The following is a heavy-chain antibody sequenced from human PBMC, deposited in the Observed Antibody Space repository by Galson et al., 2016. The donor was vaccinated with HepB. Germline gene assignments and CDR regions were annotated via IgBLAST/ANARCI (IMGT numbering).Heavy chain of an antibody. CDR1: GFTFSTYP. D-gene: IGHD3-9*01. J-gene: IGHJ3*01. Sequence: SLRLSCAASGFTFSTYPMHWVRQAPGKGLEYVSAIATDGGGTFYADSVKGRFTTSSDNSKNTLYLQMHSLRGEDTAVYYCAKGRWDFDSWGQGTMVAVSS. CDR2: IATDGGGT. V-gene: IGHV3-64*04. CDR3: AKGRWDFDS.